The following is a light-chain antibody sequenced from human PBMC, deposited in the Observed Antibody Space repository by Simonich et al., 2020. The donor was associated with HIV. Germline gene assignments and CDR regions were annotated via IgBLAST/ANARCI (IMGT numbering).Light chain of an antibody. Sequence: DIQMTQSPSTLSASVGDRVTITCRASQGFTNWLAWYQQKPGKAPKLLIYQASSLESGVPSRFSGSGSGTEFTLTISSLQPDDFATYYCQQYNSYPRTFGPGTKVEIK. CDR1: QGFTNW. V-gene: IGKV1-5*03. J-gene: IGKJ1*01. CDR2: QAS. CDR3: QQYNSYPRT.